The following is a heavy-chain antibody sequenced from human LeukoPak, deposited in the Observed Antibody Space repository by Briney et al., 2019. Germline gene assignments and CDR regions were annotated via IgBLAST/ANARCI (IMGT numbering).Heavy chain of an antibody. V-gene: IGHV3-23*01. J-gene: IGHJ6*01. CDR1: GFTFSSFA. CDR3: AKLKGHPLPKYYMDV. D-gene: IGHD1-26*01. CDR2: ITGSHGPT. Sequence: GGSLRLSCAASGFTFSSFAMTWVRQAPGKGLEWVSSITGSHGPTYNTDSVKGRFTISRDNPQNTLYLQMNSLRAEDTAVYYCAKLKGHPLPKYYMDVWGQGTTVTVSS.